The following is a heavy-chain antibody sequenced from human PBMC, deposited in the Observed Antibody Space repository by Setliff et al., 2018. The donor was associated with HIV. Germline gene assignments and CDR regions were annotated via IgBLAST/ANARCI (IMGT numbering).Heavy chain of an antibody. CDR1: GTSINSHY. CDR2: IYYTGIP. CDR3: TRVARMHPFDP. V-gene: IGHV4-59*11. J-gene: IGHJ5*02. Sequence: SETLSLTCTVSGTSINSHYWSWIRQTLGKGLQWIGLIYYTGIPTYNPSLEGRITMSVDRSKNQFSLRLTSVTAADTAMYYCTRVARMHPFDPWGRGALVTVSS.